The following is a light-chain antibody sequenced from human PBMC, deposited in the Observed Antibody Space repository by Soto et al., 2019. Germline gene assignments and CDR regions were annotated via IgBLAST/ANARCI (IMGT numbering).Light chain of an antibody. J-gene: IGKJ1*01. CDR3: QQYGSSPGT. CDR1: HSVSSRY. V-gene: IGKV3-20*01. Sequence: EIVLTQSPGTLSLSPGERATLSCRASHSVSSRYLAWYQQKPGQAPRLLISVASRRATGIPDRFSGSGSGTDFTLTISRLEPEDFAVYYCQQYGSSPGTFGQGTKVEIK. CDR2: VAS.